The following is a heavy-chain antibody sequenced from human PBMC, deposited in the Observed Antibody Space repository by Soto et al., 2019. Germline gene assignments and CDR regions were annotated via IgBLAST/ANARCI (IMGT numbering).Heavy chain of an antibody. CDR2: ISGSGGST. D-gene: IGHD1-26*01. J-gene: IGHJ4*02. Sequence: LSLTCAASGFTFSSYAMSWVRQAPGKGLEWVSAISGSGGSTYYADSVKGRFTISRDNSKNTLYLQMNSLRAEDTAVYYCAKEPTSGSYPYYFDYWGQGTLVTVSS. CDR3: AKEPTSGSYPYYFDY. CDR1: GFTFSSYA. V-gene: IGHV3-23*01.